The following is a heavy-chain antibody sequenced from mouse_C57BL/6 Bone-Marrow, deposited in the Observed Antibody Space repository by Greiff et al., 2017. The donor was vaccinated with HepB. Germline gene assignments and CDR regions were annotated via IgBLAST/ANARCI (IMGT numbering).Heavy chain of an antibody. D-gene: IGHD1-1*01. V-gene: IGHV1-52*01. CDR1: GYTFTSYW. CDR2: IDPSDSET. Sequence: QVQLQQSGAELVRPGSSVKLSCKASGYTFTSYWMHWVKQRPIQGLEWIGNIDPSDSETHYNQKFKDKATLTVDKSSSTAYMQLSSLTSEDSAVYYCARGPLYYYGSSYWYFDVWGTGTTVTVSS. CDR3: ARGPLYYYGSSYWYFDV. J-gene: IGHJ1*03.